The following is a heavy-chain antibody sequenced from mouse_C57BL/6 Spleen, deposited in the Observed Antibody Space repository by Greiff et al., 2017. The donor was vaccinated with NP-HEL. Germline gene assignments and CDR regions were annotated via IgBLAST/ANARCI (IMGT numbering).Heavy chain of an antibody. CDR1: GYTFTSYW. V-gene: IGHV1-7*01. J-gene: IGHJ4*01. D-gene: IGHD2-2*01. CDR2: INPSSGYT. CDR3: ARLLWLRRNAMDY. Sequence: VQLQQSGAELAKPGASVKLSCKASGYTFTSYWMHWVKQRPGQGPEWIGYINPSSGYTKYNQKFKDKATLTADKSSSTAYMQLSSLTYEDSAVYYCARLLWLRRNAMDYWGQGTSVTVSS.